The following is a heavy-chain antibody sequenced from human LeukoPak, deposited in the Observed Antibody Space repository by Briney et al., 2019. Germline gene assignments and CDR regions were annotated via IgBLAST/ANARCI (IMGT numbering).Heavy chain of an antibody. CDR2: FDPEDGET. Sequence: ASVKVSCKVSGYTLTELSVHWVRQAPGKGLEWMGGFDPEDGETIYAQKFQGRVTMTEDTSTDTAYMELSSLRSEDTAVYYCATMHDSSGYWYYFDYWGQGTLVTVSS. CDR1: GYTLTELS. D-gene: IGHD3-22*01. CDR3: ATMHDSSGYWYYFDY. V-gene: IGHV1-24*01. J-gene: IGHJ4*02.